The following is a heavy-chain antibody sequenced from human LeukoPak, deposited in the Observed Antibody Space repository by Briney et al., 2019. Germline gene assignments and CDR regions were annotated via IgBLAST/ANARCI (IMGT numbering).Heavy chain of an antibody. J-gene: IGHJ4*02. D-gene: IGHD5-18*01. Sequence: GGSLRLSCAASGFIFGSYSMNWVRQAPGKGLEWVSSIGSRSTYIYYADSVKGRFTISRDNAKNSLYLQMNSLRAEDTAVYFCARDDTALSLFDYWGQGTLVTVPS. V-gene: IGHV3-21*01. CDR2: IGSRSTYI. CDR1: GFIFGSYS. CDR3: ARDDTALSLFDY.